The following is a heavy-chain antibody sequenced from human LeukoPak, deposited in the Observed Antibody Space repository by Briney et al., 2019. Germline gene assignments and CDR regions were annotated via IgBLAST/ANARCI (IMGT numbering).Heavy chain of an antibody. V-gene: IGHV1-18*01. D-gene: IGHD3-22*01. Sequence: ASVKVSCKASGGTFTSYGISWVRQAPGQGLEWMGWISAYNGNTNYAQKLQGRVTMTTDTSTSTAYMELRSLRSDDTAVYYCARGYYDSSGYWSVGADDAFDIWGQGTMVTVSS. CDR1: GGTFTSYG. CDR3: ARGYYDSSGYWSVGADDAFDI. CDR2: ISAYNGNT. J-gene: IGHJ3*02.